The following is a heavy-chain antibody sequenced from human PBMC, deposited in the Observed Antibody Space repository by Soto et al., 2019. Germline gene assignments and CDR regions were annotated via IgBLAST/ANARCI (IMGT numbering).Heavy chain of an antibody. D-gene: IGHD3-22*01. V-gene: IGHV1-46*01. CDR3: ARLNYYDSSGYQPA. CDR1: GYTFSSYY. J-gene: IGHJ4*02. Sequence: SVKVSCKASGYTFSSYYMHWVRQAPGQGLEWMGVMNPSGANTNYAQKFQGRVTMTRDTSTATVYMELSSLRSEDTAVYYCARLNYYDSSGYQPAWGQGTLVTVSS. CDR2: MNPSGANT.